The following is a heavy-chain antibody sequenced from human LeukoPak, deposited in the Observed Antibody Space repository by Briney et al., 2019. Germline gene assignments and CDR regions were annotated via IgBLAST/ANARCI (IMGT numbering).Heavy chain of an antibody. D-gene: IGHD2-8*01. J-gene: IGHJ4*02. V-gene: IGHV4-59*12. CDR1: GGSISSYY. Sequence: PSETLSLTCTVSGGSISSYYWSWIRQPPGKGLEWIGYIYYSGSTNYNPSLKSRVTISVDTSKNQFSLKLSSVTAADTAVYYCARGRRRMVYANTYFDYWGQGTLVTVSS. CDR2: IYYSGST. CDR3: ARGRRRMVYANTYFDY.